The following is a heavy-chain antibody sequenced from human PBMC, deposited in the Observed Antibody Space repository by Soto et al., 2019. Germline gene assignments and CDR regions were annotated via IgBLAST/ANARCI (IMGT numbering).Heavy chain of an antibody. CDR1: GFTFRSYG. V-gene: IGHV3-33*01. Sequence: QMQLVESGGGVVQPGRSLRLSCAASGFTFRSYGIHWVRQAPGKGLEWVALIWFDGSKKYYVDSVKGRFAVSRDNSKNTLHLKMNSLRVEDTAVYYCARDRLVPYGYGMDVWGQGTTVTVSS. J-gene: IGHJ6*02. D-gene: IGHD2-2*01. CDR2: IWFDGSKK. CDR3: ARDRLVPYGYGMDV.